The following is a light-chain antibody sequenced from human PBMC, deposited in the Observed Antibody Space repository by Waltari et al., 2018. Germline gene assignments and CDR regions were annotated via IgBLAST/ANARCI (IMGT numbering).Light chain of an antibody. Sequence: EIVMTQSPATLSVSPGERATLSCRASQSVSSNLAWYQQKPGQAPRPLINGASTRATGIPARFSGSGSGTEFTLTISSLQSEDFAVYYCQQYNNWPRVTFGGGTKVEIK. V-gene: IGKV3-15*01. J-gene: IGKJ4*01. CDR3: QQYNNWPRVT. CDR1: QSVSSN. CDR2: GAS.